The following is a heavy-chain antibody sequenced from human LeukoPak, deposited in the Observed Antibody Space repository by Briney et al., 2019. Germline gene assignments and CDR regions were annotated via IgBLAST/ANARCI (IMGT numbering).Heavy chain of an antibody. D-gene: IGHD2-15*01. CDR3: AKRAVGAAYYFDY. V-gene: IGHV3-23*01. J-gene: IGHJ4*02. CDR1: GFTFSSYV. CDR2: ISSSGDST. Sequence: GGTLRLSCAASGFTFSSYVMSWVRQAPGKGLEWVSDISSSGDSTHYADSVKGRFTISRDNSKNTLFLQMNSLRAEDTAVYYCAKRAVGAAYYFDYWGQGTLVTVSS.